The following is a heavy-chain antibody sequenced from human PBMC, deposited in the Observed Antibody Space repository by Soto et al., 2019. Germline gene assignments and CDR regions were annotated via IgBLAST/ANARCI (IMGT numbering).Heavy chain of an antibody. CDR3: AKRYGSGSYRDFNSYYGMDI. D-gene: IGHD3-10*01. J-gene: IGHJ6*02. CDR2: IDDGGAST. V-gene: IGHV3-23*01. Sequence: PGGSLRLSCEASGFTFINYAMSWVRQAPGKGLEWVSGIDDGGASTYYADSMKGRFSISRDNSKNTLYLQMHGLRVEDTAVYYCAKRYGSGSYRDFNSYYGMDIWGQGTSVTVSS. CDR1: GFTFINYA.